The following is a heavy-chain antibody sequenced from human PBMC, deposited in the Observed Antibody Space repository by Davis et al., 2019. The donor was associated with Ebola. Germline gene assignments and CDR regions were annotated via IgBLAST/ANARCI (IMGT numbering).Heavy chain of an antibody. D-gene: IGHD2-2*03. CDR1: GYTFGSYW. CDR3: ARHGYCNRTSCHYYYYYYMDV. CDR2: IDPSDSYT. Sequence: GESLKISCKGSGYTFGSYWISWVRQMPGKGLEWMGRIDPSDSYTNYRQSFQGHVIISADKSISTAYLQWSSLKASDTAMYYYARHGYCNRTSCHYYYYYYMDVWGKGTTVTVSS. J-gene: IGHJ6*03. V-gene: IGHV5-10-1*01.